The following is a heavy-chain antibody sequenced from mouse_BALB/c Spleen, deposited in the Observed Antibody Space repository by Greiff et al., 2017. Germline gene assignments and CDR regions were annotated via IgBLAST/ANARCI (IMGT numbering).Heavy chain of an antibody. V-gene: IGHV1-4*02. Sequence: QVQLQQSAAELARPGASVKMSCKASGYTFTSYTMHWVKQRPGQGLEWIGYINPSSGYTEYNQKFKDKTTLTADKSSSTAYMQLSSLTSEDSAVYYCARWRGIYYGYGAMDYWGQGTSVTVSS. D-gene: IGHD1-2*01. CDR2: INPSSGYT. CDR1: GYTFTSYT. J-gene: IGHJ4*01. CDR3: ARWRGIYYGYGAMDY.